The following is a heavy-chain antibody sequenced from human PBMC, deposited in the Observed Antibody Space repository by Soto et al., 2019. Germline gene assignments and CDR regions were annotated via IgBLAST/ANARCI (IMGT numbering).Heavy chain of an antibody. J-gene: IGHJ4*02. D-gene: IGHD2-15*01. CDR1: GGSIGSFD. Sequence: QVQLQESGPGLVKPSEILSLTCTVSGGSIGSFDWSWIRQPPGKGLEWIGYFSSTGSANYNPSLKSRVTLSADTSKNQFSLKLSSVTAADTAVYYCARHLSLKGGGTADYWGQGTLVTVSS. V-gene: IGHV4-59*08. CDR2: FSSTGSA. CDR3: ARHLSLKGGGTADY.